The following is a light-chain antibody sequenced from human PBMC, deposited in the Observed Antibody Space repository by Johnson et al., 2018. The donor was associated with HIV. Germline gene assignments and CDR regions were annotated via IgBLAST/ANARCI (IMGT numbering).Light chain of an antibody. CDR2: DND. CDR1: DSNIGNNY. CDR3: GTWDSSLSGV. J-gene: IGLJ1*01. Sequence: QSVLTQPPSVSAAQGLKVTISCFGSDSNIGNNYVSWYQQVPGTAPKLLIYDNDKRPSGIPDRFSGSKSGTSATLGITGLQTGDEADYYCGTWDSSLSGVFGTGTKVTVL. V-gene: IGLV1-51*01.